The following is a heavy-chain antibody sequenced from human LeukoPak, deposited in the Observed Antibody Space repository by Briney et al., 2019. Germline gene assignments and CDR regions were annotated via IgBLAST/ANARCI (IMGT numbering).Heavy chain of an antibody. V-gene: IGHV3-74*01. CDR1: GFTFSNYW. J-gene: IGHJ5*02. Sequence: GGSLRLSWVASGFTFSNYWMHWVRQPPGKGLVWVSRIYVDGRTTNYADSVKGRFTISRDNAKNTVYLEMNSLSVEDTATYYCIRDFRSADLWGQGTLVTVTS. CDR2: IYVDGRTT. CDR3: IRDFRSADL.